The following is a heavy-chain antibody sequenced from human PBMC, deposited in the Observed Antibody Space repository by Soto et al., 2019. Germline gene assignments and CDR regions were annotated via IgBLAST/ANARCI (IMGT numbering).Heavy chain of an antibody. J-gene: IGHJ4*02. D-gene: IGHD2-8*01. CDR1: GGTFSTYG. CDR2: IIPISGTA. Sequence: QVQLVQSGAEVKTPGSSVKVSCKTSGGTFSTYGINWVRQAPGQGLEWVGGIIPISGTASYAQRFQGRVTITADESTSTAYMELSSLRSEDTAVYYCARVMRVYAIRGDLDYWGQGTLVTVSS. CDR3: ARVMRVYAIRGDLDY. V-gene: IGHV1-69*01.